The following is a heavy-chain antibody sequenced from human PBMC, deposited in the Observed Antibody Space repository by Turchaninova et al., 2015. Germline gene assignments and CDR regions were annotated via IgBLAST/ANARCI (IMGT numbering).Heavy chain of an antibody. Sequence: QVQLVQSGAEVKKPGASVKVSCKASGYTFTGYYMHWVRQAPGQGLEWMGWIDPNGRGTNYAMEVPGWDTMNRDTSVSTAYMELSRLRSDETAVYDCAREGMAKWDWGQGTLVTVSS. V-gene: IGHV1-2*04. CDR2: IDPNGRGT. J-gene: IGHJ1*01. CDR3: AREGMAKWD. D-gene: IGHD1-26*01. CDR1: GYTFTGYY.